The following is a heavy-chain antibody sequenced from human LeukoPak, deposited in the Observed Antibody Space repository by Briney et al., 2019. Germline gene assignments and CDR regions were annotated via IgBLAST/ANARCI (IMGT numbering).Heavy chain of an antibody. Sequence: GGALRLSCVASGFSLSSKWMSWVREAPGKGLEWVANIKQDSSEIHYVDSVKGRFTISRENAKNSLYLQMNTLRAEDTAVYYCAREGRYSGCEYWGQGTLVTV. V-gene: IGHV3-7*01. CDR3: AREGRYSGCEY. CDR1: GFSLSSKW. J-gene: IGHJ4*02. CDR2: IKQDSSEI. D-gene: IGHD6-19*01.